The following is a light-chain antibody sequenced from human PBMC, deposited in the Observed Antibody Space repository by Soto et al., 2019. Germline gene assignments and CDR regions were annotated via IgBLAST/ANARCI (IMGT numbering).Light chain of an antibody. Sequence: DIRMTQSPPTLSASVGDRVTITCRASQSIRHYLAWYQQMPGKAPKLLIYGASSLQSGVPSRFSGSGSGTEFTLTISSLQPDDFATYFCQHHNSHSLTFGQGTKVEIK. CDR2: GAS. CDR3: QHHNSHSLT. J-gene: IGKJ1*01. V-gene: IGKV1-5*01. CDR1: QSIRHY.